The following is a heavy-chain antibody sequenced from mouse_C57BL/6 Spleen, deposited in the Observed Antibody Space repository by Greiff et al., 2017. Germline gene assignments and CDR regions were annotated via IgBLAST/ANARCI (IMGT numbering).Heavy chain of an antibody. J-gene: IGHJ3*01. Sequence: QVQLQLPGAELVKPGASVKLSCKASGYIFTSSWMHWVKQRPGRGLGWIGRIDPNSGGTKYNEKFKSKATLTVDKPSSTAYMQLSSLTSEDSAVYYCARSVGYDWFAYWGRGTLVTVSA. V-gene: IGHV1-72*01. D-gene: IGHD2-2*01. CDR3: ARSVGYDWFAY. CDR2: IDPNSGGT. CDR1: GYIFTSSW.